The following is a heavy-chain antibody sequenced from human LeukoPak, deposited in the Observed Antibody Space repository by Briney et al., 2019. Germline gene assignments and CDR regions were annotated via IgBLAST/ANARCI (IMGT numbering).Heavy chain of an antibody. Sequence: RGSLRLSCAASGLTVSSNYMSWVRQAPGKGLEWVSAISGGGGNTYYADSVKGRFTISRDNSKNTLYLQMNSLRAEDTAVYYCAKGLYGVVVPAAPDYWGQGALVTVSS. CDR3: AKGLYGVVVPAAPDY. J-gene: IGHJ4*02. V-gene: IGHV3-23*01. CDR2: ISGGGGNT. CDR1: GLTVSSNY. D-gene: IGHD2-2*01.